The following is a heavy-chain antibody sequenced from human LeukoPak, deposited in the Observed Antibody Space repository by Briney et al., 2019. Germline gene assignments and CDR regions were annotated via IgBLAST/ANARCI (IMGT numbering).Heavy chain of an antibody. CDR3: ARYEVGSSWAQAFDI. J-gene: IGHJ3*02. D-gene: IGHD6-13*01. CDR2: IYYSGST. Sequence: KPSETLSLTCTVTGASISSSYYWTWIRQAPGKGLEWIGHIYYSGSTSYNPSLKSRVIISLDTSKNQFSLKLSSVTAADTAVYYCARYEVGSSWAQAFDIWGQGTMVTVSS. V-gene: IGHV4-59*01. CDR1: GASISSSYY.